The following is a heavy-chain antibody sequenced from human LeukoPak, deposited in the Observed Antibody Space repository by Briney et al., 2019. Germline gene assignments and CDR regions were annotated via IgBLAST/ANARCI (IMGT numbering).Heavy chain of an antibody. Sequence: GGSRRLSCAASGFTFSSYEMNWVRQAPGKGLEWVSYISSSGSTIYYADSVKGRFTISRDNAKNSLYLQMNSLRAEDTAVYYCARSRIAVAANDAFDIWGQGTMVTVSS. CDR3: ARSRIAVAANDAFDI. CDR2: ISSSGSTI. V-gene: IGHV3-48*03. D-gene: IGHD6-19*01. J-gene: IGHJ3*02. CDR1: GFTFSSYE.